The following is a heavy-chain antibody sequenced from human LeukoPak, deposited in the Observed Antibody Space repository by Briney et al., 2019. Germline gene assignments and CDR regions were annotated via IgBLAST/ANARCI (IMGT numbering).Heavy chain of an antibody. CDR1: GYTFTGYY. V-gene: IGHV1-2*04. CDR3: ARGGLRYFDWLLYEGGYYFDC. D-gene: IGHD3-9*01. J-gene: IGHJ4*02. CDR2: INPNSGGT. Sequence: ASVKVSCKASGYTFTGYYMHWVRQAPGQGLEWMGWINPNSGGTNYAQKFQGWVTMTRDTSISTAYMELSRLRSDDTAVYYCARGGLRYFDWLLYEGGYYFDCWGQGTLVTVSS.